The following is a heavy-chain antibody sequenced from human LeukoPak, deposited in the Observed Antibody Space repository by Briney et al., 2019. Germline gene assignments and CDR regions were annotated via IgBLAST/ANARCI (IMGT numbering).Heavy chain of an antibody. CDR3: AKDPSGSNDY. Sequence: GGSLRLSCVASGFTFSSYSFNWVRQAPGKGLEWVSYISVGGRIMSYADSVRGRFTISRDDAKNSIYLQMNSLRAEDTAVYYCAKDPSGSNDYWGQGTLVTVSS. J-gene: IGHJ4*02. V-gene: IGHV3-48*01. CDR2: ISVGGRIM. CDR1: GFTFSSYS. D-gene: IGHD3-10*01.